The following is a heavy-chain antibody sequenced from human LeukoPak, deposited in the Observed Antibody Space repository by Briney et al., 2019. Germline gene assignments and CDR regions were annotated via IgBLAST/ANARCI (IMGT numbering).Heavy chain of an antibody. V-gene: IGHV3-11*01. CDR1: GFSFSDYY. CDR3: ARGGYSSGWYSSPDY. D-gene: IGHD6-19*01. J-gene: IGHJ4*01. CDR2: ISSSGDSI. Sequence: GGSLRLSCAASGFSFSDYYRTWIRQAPGKGLEWVAYISSSGDSIYYADSVMGRFTISRDSAKNSLFLQMNSLRAEDTAVYYCARGGYSSGWYSSPDYWGQGTLVTVSS.